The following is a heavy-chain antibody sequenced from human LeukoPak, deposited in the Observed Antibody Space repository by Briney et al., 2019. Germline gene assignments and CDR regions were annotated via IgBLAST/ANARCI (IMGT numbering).Heavy chain of an antibody. CDR1: RGSISSYY. CDR2: IYYSGST. D-gene: IGHD3-22*01. Sequence: SETLSLTCTVSRGSISSYYWSWIRQPPGQGLEGIGYIYYSGSTDYNPSLKSRVNISVDTSKNQFYLKLSSVTAADTAVYYCARVRVSSGSHPWYFDYWGQGTLVTVSS. CDR3: ARVRVSSGSHPWYFDY. J-gene: IGHJ4*02. V-gene: IGHV4-59*01.